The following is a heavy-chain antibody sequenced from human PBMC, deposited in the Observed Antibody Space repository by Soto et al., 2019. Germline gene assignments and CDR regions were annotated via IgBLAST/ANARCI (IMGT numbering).Heavy chain of an antibody. V-gene: IGHV4-30-4*01. J-gene: IGHJ4*02. CDR2: IYYSRST. D-gene: IGHD3-22*01. CDR1: GGSISSGDYY. CDR3: ARAYDSSGYYYASFDY. Sequence: SSETLSLTCTVSGGSISSGDYYWSWIRQPPGKGLEWIGYIYYSRSTYYNPSLKSRVTISVDTSKNQFSLKLSSVTAADTAVYYCARAYDSSGYYYASFDYWGQGTLVTVSS.